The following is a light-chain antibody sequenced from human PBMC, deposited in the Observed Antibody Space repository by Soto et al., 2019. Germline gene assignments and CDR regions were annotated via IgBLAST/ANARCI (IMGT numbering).Light chain of an antibody. CDR1: QSVRSN. Sequence: EIVMTQSPVTLSVSPGERATLSCRASQSVRSNLAWYQHKPGQAPSLLIYGAFTRATGIPARFSGTGSGTEFTLTISSLQSEDFALYYCQQYNDWPLTFGQGTKVDNK. CDR2: GAF. J-gene: IGKJ1*01. CDR3: QQYNDWPLT. V-gene: IGKV3-15*01.